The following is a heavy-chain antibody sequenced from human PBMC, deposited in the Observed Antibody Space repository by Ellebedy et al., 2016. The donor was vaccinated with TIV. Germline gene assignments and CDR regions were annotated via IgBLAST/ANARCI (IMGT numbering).Heavy chain of an antibody. V-gene: IGHV3-43*01. CDR3: TRGGSYFLFDY. Sequence: GESLKISCAASGFTVDDYTMHWVRQAPGKGLEWLSLISYDGSTYYADSVKGRFAISRDNSKNSLYLQMSSLRTEDTALDYCTRGGSYFLFDYWGQGTLVTVSS. CDR1: GFTVDDYT. D-gene: IGHD1-26*01. J-gene: IGHJ4*02. CDR2: ISYDGST.